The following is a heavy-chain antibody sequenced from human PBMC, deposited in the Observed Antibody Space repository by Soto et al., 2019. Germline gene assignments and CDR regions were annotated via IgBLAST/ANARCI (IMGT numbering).Heavy chain of an antibody. CDR2: ISGSGGST. J-gene: IGHJ6*02. V-gene: IGHV3-23*01. CDR1: GFTFSSYA. CDR3: AKCYYDSSGYYYGGRYYYGMDV. D-gene: IGHD3-22*01. Sequence: PVGSVRLSCAASGFTFSSYAMSWVRQAPGKGLEWVSAISGSGGSTYYADSVKGRFTISRDNSKNTLYLQMNSLRAEDTAVYYCAKCYYDSSGYYYGGRYYYGMDVWGQGTTVTVSS.